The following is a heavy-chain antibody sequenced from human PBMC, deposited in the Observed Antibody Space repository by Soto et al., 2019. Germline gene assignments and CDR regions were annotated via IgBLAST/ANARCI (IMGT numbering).Heavy chain of an antibody. D-gene: IGHD3-16*01. CDR2: IWYDGSNR. CDR3: ATFTFGGVDS. J-gene: IGHJ4*02. V-gene: IGHV3-33*01. Sequence: QVQLVESGGGVVQPGRSLRLSXAXSGXXXSTYAMHWVRQAPGKGLEWVALIWYDGSNRNYADSVKGRFTISRDNSKNTLYLQMNSLRAEDTAVYYCATFTFGGVDSWGQGTLVTVSS. CDR1: GXXXSTYA.